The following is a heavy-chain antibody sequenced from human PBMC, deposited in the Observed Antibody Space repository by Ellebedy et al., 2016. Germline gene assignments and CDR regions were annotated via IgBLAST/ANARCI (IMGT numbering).Heavy chain of an antibody. CDR3: STARGGGYTSLDY. CDR2: SRNKGRSYTT. J-gene: IGHJ4*02. D-gene: IGHD1-26*01. CDR1: GFPFSAHY. V-gene: IGHV3-72*01. Sequence: GGSLRLXCAASGFPFSAHYMDWFPQAQGKGREWFGRSRNKGRSYTTKSAASVKGRFTVSRDDSKNSLYLQMNSLKTEDTAVYFCSTARGGGYTSLDYWGQGTLVTVSS.